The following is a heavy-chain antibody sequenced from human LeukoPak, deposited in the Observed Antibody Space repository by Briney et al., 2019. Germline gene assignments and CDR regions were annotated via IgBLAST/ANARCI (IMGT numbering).Heavy chain of an antibody. Sequence: PSETLSLTCTVSGDSISNYYWSWIRQPPGKGLEWIGYIYYSGSTNYNPSLKSRVTISVDTSKNQFSLKLSSVTAADTAVYYCARWHSSSWHYDAFDIWGQGTMVTVSS. V-gene: IGHV4-59*01. D-gene: IGHD6-13*01. CDR2: IYYSGST. J-gene: IGHJ3*02. CDR3: ARWHSSSWHYDAFDI. CDR1: GDSISNYY.